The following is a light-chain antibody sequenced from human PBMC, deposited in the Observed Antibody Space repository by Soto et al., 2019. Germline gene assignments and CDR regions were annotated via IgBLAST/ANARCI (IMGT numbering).Light chain of an antibody. J-gene: IGKJ2*01. Sequence: EIVLTQSPGTLSLSPGERATLSCRASQSVSSSYLAWYQQKPGQAPRLLIYGASSRATGIPDRFRGSGSGTDFTLTISRLEADDFAVYYCQQYGSSPGYTFGQGTKLEIK. CDR3: QQYGSSPGYT. CDR2: GAS. CDR1: QSVSSSY. V-gene: IGKV3-20*01.